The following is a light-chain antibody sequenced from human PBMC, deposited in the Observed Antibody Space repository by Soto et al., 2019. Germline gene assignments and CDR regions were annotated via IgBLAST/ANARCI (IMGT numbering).Light chain of an antibody. V-gene: IGKV3-15*01. CDR1: QSFSSN. CDR3: QQYDNGPIT. J-gene: IGKJ5*01. CDR2: GAS. Sequence: EIVMTQNPATLSVSLGERATLSCRASQSFSSNLGWYQRKPGQAPRLLLYGASTRTEGIPARFCGSRYGTEYTLALSSRQSEDFAVSYYQQYDNGPITFGQGTRLEIK.